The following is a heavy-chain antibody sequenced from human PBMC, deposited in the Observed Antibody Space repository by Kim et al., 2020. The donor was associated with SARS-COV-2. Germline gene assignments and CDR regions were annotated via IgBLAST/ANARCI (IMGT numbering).Heavy chain of an antibody. J-gene: IGHJ6*01. V-gene: IGHV4-4*01. CDR1: GGSISSSNW. D-gene: IGHD3-10*01. CDR3: AGVGVRGVSVYYYGMDV. CDR2: IYHSGST. Sequence: SETLSLTCAVSGGSISSSNWWSWVRQPPGKGLECIGDIYHSGSTNYNPSLKSLVTISVDKSKHQFPLKLSSATAADTAVYCCAGVGVRGVSVYYYGMDV.